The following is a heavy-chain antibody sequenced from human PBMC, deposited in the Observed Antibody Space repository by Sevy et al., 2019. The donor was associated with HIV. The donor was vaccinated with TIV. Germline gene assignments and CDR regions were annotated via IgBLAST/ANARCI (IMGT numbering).Heavy chain of an antibody. Sequence: SETLSLTCSVSGGSISSGDYYWTWMRQSPGKGLEWIGYMYYSGITYYNPSLKSRVIISIDTVKNQISLKLSSVTAADTAVYYCAGYCTRTSPHSWFDPWGQGTLVTVSS. D-gene: IGHD2-2*01. V-gene: IGHV4-30-4*01. CDR2: MYYSGIT. CDR1: GGSISSGDYY. CDR3: AGYCTRTSPHSWFDP. J-gene: IGHJ5*02.